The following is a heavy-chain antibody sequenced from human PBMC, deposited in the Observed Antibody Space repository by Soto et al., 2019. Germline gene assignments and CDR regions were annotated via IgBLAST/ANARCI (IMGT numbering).Heavy chain of an antibody. CDR3: AKGGRGYDFWSGYYPFDY. V-gene: IGHV3-23*01. J-gene: IGHJ4*02. D-gene: IGHD3-3*01. CDR1: GFTFSSYA. Sequence: GGSLRLSCAASGFTFSSYAMSWVRQAPGKGLEWVSAISGSGGSTYYADSVKGRFTISRDNSKNTLYLQMNSLRAEDTAVYYCAKGGRGYDFWSGYYPFDYWGQGTLVTVSS. CDR2: ISGSGGST.